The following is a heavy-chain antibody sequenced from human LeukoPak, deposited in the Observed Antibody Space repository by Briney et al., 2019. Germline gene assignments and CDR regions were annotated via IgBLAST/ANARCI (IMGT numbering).Heavy chain of an antibody. J-gene: IGHJ6*04. Sequence: GGSLTLSCAASGFTFSDYWMSWVRQPPGKGLEWVAKIKQDGSEKYYVDSVKGRFTISRDNAKDSLYLQMNSLRAEDTAVYYCARDCWYQLTHSYDYYYYGMDVWGKGTTVTVSS. CDR2: IKQDGSEK. D-gene: IGHD2-2*01. CDR3: ARDCWYQLTHSYDYYYYGMDV. V-gene: IGHV3-7*03. CDR1: GFTFSDYW.